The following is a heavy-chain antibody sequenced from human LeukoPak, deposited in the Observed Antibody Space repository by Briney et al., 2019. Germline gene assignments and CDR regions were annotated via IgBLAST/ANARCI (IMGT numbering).Heavy chain of an antibody. J-gene: IGHJ4*02. CDR2: ISGSGGST. Sequence: PGGSLRLPCAASGFTFSSYAMSWVRQAPGKGLEWVSAISGSGGSTYYADSVKGRFTISRDNSKNTLYLQMNSLRAEDTAVYYCARSGYSYGLYSSSWCDYWGQGTLVTVSS. D-gene: IGHD5-18*01. CDR3: ARSGYSYGLYSSSWCDY. CDR1: GFTFSSYA. V-gene: IGHV3-23*01.